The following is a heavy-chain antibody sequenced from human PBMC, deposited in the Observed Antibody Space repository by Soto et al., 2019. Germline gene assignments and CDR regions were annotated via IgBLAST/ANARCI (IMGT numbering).Heavy chain of an antibody. CDR2: TSDTGRTT. V-gene: IGHV3-23*01. CDR3: AKDGYYHDSSGYSYFDY. J-gene: IGHJ4*02. Sequence: EVQLLESGGGLVHPGGSLRLSCAASGFTFNNFAMSWVRQAPGTGLEWVAATSDTGRTTYYANSVKGRFTISRDKAKKTVSLQMNRLRAEDKALYYCAKDGYYHDSSGYSYFDYWGQGILVSVST. CDR1: GFTFNNFA. D-gene: IGHD3-22*01.